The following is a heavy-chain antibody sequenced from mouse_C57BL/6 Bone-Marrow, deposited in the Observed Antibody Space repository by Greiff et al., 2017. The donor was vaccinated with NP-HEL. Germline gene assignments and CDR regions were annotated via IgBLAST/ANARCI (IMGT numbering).Heavy chain of an antibody. CDR1: GYTFTDYY. CDR2: INPNNGGT. CDR3: ARDGYYAFYAMDY. D-gene: IGHD2-3*01. V-gene: IGHV1-26*01. J-gene: IGHJ4*01. Sequence: VQLQQSGPELVKPGASVKISCKASGYTFTDYYMNWVKQSHGKSLEWIGDINPNNGGTSYNQKFKGKATLTVDKSSSTAYMELRSLTSEDSAVYYCARDGYYAFYAMDYWGQGTSVTVSS.